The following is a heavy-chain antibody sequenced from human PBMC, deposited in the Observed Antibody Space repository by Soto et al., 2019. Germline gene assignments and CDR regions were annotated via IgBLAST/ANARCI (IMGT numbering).Heavy chain of an antibody. V-gene: IGHV1-58*02. Sequence: SVKVSCKASGYTFTSYGISWVRQARGQGLEWMGWIVVCSGNTNYAQKFQERVTITRDMSTSTAYMELSSLRSEDTAVYYCAAGRVGARGDYWGQGTLVTVSS. D-gene: IGHD1-26*01. CDR3: AAGRVGARGDY. CDR2: IVVCSGNT. J-gene: IGHJ4*02. CDR1: GYTFTSYG.